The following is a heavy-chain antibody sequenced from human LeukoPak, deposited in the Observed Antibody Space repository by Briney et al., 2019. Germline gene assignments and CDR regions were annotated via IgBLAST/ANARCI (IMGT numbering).Heavy chain of an antibody. CDR2: IYSGGST. CDR1: GFTFSSYA. J-gene: IGHJ4*02. D-gene: IGHD2-21*01. V-gene: IGHV3-66*02. Sequence: QAGGSLRLSCAASGFTFSSYAMSWVRQAPGKGLVWVSVIYSGGSTYYADSVKGRFTISRDNSKNTLYLQMNSLRAEDTAVYYCARTGGARVYWGQGTLVTVSS. CDR3: ARTGGARVY.